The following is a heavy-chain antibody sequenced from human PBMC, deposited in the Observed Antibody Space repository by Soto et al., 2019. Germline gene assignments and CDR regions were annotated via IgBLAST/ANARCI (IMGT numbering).Heavy chain of an antibody. CDR2: IGSRGETYAT. V-gene: IGHV3-73*01. J-gene: IGHJ4*02. CDR1: GFTFGASA. Sequence: GALRLSCSASGFTFGASALQWARQASGKGLEWLGRIGSRGETYATTYAASVKGRFTISRDDSKKTAYLQMNSLESEDTAVYYCAKEVGYSSGWDSFDYWGQGTLVTVSS. CDR3: AKEVGYSSGWDSFDY. D-gene: IGHD6-19*01.